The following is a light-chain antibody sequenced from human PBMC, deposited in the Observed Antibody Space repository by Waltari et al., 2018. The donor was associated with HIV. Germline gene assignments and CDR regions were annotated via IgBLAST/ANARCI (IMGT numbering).Light chain of an antibody. J-gene: IGLJ3*02. Sequence: YELTKQPSVSVSPGQTAKNTGPGDALQKKYVNGYQQKSGQAPVLVIYEDNKRPSGIPERFSGSSSGTMATLTLSGAQVEDEADYYCFSTDNSGNHRVFGGGSKLTVL. V-gene: IGLV3-10*01. CDR2: EDN. CDR3: FSTDNSGNHRV. CDR1: ALQKKY.